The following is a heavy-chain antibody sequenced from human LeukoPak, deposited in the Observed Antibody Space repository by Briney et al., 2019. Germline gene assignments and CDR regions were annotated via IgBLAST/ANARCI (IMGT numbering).Heavy chain of an antibody. J-gene: IGHJ4*02. CDR2: IIPIFGTA. D-gene: IGHD7-27*01. V-gene: IGHV1-69*13. CDR1: GCTFSSYA. Sequence: ASVKVSCKASGCTFSSYAISWVRQAPGQGLEWMGGIIPIFGTANYAQKFQGRVTITADESTSTAYMELSSLRSEDTAVYYCARDRTDRENWGQFDYWGQGTLVTVSS. CDR3: ARDRTDRENWGQFDY.